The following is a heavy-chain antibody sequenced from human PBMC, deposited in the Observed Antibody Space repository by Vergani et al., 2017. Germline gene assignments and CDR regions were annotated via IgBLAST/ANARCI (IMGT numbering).Heavy chain of an antibody. V-gene: IGHV1-69*01. CDR3: AAGRYSSSWYGRSEPLDY. J-gene: IGHJ4*02. CDR2: IIPIFGTA. Sequence: QVQLVQSGAEVKKPGSSVKVSCKASGGTFSSYAISWVRQAPGQGLEWMGGIIPIFGTANYAQKFQGRVTITSDESTRTAYMELSSLRSEDTAVYYCAAGRYSSSWYGRSEPLDYWGQGTLGTVSS. CDR1: GGTFSSYA. D-gene: IGHD6-13*01.